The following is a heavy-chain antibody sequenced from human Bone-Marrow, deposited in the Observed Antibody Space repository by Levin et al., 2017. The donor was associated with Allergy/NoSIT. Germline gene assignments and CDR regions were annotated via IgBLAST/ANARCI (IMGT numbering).Heavy chain of an antibody. Sequence: GESLKISCKASGYTFTGYYMHWVRQAPGQGLEWMGRINPNSGGTNYAQKFQGRVTMTRDTSISTAYMELSRLRSDDTAVYYCARDFAIVVVPAAMPYYYYSIDVWGQGTTVTVSS. D-gene: IGHD2-2*01. V-gene: IGHV1-2*06. CDR1: GYTFTGYY. J-gene: IGHJ6*02. CDR2: INPNSGGT. CDR3: ARDFAIVVVPAAMPYYYYSIDV.